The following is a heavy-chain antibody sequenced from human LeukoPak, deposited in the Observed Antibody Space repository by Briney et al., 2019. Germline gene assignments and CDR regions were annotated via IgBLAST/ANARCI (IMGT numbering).Heavy chain of an antibody. Sequence: SVKVSCKPSGGTFSSYAISWVRQAPGHGLEWMGRIIPIFGIANYAQKFQGRVTITADKSTSTAYMELSSLRSEDTAVYYCAREEDLWAAAGTIDYWGQGTLVTVSS. CDR1: GGTFSSYA. V-gene: IGHV1-69*04. CDR2: IIPIFGIA. J-gene: IGHJ4*02. CDR3: AREEDLWAAAGTIDY. D-gene: IGHD6-13*01.